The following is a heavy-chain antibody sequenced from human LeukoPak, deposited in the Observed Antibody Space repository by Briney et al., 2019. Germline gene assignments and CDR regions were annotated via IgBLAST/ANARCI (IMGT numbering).Heavy chain of an antibody. CDR1: GFTFSSYS. Sequence: GGSLRLSCAASGFTFSSYSMNWVRQAPGKGLEWVSSISSSSGYIYYADSVKGRFTISRDNAKNSLYLQMNSLRAEDTAVYYCARDFLYDYVWGSYRYQSIDYWGQGTLVTVSS. D-gene: IGHD3-16*02. CDR3: ARDFLYDYVWGSYRYQSIDY. J-gene: IGHJ4*02. CDR2: ISSSSGYI. V-gene: IGHV3-21*01.